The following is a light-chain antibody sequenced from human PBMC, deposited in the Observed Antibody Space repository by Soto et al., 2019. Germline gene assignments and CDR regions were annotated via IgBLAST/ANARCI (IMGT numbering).Light chain of an antibody. V-gene: IGKV3-20*01. J-gene: IGKJ1*01. CDR2: VAS. CDR3: QQYDSSPPT. Sequence: EIVLTQSPGTLSLSPGVRASLSCRVSQSVNSNYLAWYQRKPGQAPRLLIYVASNRATDIPYRFSASGSGTDFTLTITRLEPEDFAVYYCQQYDSSPPTFGQGTKVEIK. CDR1: QSVNSNY.